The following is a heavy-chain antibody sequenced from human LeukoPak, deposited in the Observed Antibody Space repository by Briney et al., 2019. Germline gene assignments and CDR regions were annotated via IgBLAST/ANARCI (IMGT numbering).Heavy chain of an antibody. CDR1: GFNFDDYA. Sequence: GGSLRLSCAASGFNFDDYAMHWVRQAPGKGLEWVSGIDWISGSIAYADPVKGRFTISRDNAKTSVYLQMSSLRTEDTALYYCAKDKGIGIAARREFDYWGQGTLVTVSS. J-gene: IGHJ4*02. D-gene: IGHD6-6*01. CDR2: IDWISGSI. V-gene: IGHV3-9*01. CDR3: AKDKGIGIAARREFDY.